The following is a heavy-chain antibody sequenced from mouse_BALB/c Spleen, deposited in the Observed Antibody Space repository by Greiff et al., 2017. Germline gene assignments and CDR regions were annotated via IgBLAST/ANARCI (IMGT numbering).Heavy chain of an antibody. V-gene: IGHV5-6*01. CDR3: ARRDGSDYYAMDY. CDR2: ISSGGSYT. J-gene: IGHJ4*01. Sequence: EVQLVESGGDLVKPGGSLKLSCAASGFTFSSYGMSWVRQTPDKRLEWVATISSGGSYTYYPDSVKGRFTISRDNAKNTLYLQMSSLKSEDTAMYYCARRDGSDYYAMDYWGQGTSVTVSS. D-gene: IGHD1-1*01. CDR1: GFTFSSYG.